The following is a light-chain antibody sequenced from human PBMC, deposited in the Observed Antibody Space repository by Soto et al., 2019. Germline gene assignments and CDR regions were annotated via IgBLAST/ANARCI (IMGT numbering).Light chain of an antibody. Sequence: DIQMTQSPSSLSASVGDRVTITCRASQSISSYLNWYQQKPGKAPKLLISAASSLQSGVPSRFSGSGSGTDFTLTISSLQREDFAINYCQKRRTFGKGTKVEIK. V-gene: IGKV1-39*01. CDR1: QSISSY. CDR2: AAS. J-gene: IGKJ1*01. CDR3: QKRRT.